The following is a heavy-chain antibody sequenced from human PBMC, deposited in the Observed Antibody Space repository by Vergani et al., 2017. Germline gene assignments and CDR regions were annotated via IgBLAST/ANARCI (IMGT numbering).Heavy chain of an antibody. V-gene: IGHV4-59*01. Sequence: GGSISSYYWSWIRQPPGKGLEWIGYIYYSGSTNYHPSLKSRVTISVDTSKNQFSLKVSSVTAADTAVYYWAGATPMVYAIWGGGYFDYWGQGTLVTVSS. CDR1: GGSISSYY. CDR3: AGATPMVYAIWGGGYFDY. D-gene: IGHD2-8*01. J-gene: IGHJ4*02. CDR2: IYYSGST.